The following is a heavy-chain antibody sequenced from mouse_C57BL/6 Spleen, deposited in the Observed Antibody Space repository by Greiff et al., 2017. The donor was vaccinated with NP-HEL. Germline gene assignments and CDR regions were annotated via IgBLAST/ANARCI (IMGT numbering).Heavy chain of an antibody. CDR1: GYTFTDYY. V-gene: IGHV1-26*01. J-gene: IGHJ3*01. D-gene: IGHD2-3*01. CDR2: INPNNGGT. Sequence: VQLQQSGPELVKPGASVKISCKASGYTFTDYYMNWVKQSHGKSLEWIGDINPNNGGTSYNQKFKGKATLTVDKSSSTAYMELRSLTSEDSAVYYCARSLYDGYYDDNWGQGTLVTVSA. CDR3: ARSLYDGYYDDN.